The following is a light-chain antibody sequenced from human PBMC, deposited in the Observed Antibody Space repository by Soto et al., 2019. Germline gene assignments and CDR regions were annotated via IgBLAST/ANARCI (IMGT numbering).Light chain of an antibody. CDR3: QQFNTYPA. CDR2: DAS. V-gene: IGKV1-5*01. CDR1: QNINRW. J-gene: IGKJ1*01. Sequence: DIQMTQSPSTLSASVGDRVTITCRASQNINRWLAWYQQKPGKAPKLLIYDASNLESGVPSRFSGSGSGTDFTLTISGLQPDDFATYYCQQFNTYPAFGQGTRWIS.